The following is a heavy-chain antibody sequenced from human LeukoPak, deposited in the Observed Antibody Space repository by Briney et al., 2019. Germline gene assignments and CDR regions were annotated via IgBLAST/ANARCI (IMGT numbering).Heavy chain of an antibody. Sequence: GGSLRLSCAASGFTFSSYAMSWVRQAPGKGLEWVGRIKSKTDGGTTDYAAPVKGRFTISRDDSKNTLYLQMNSLKTEDTAVYYCTTYHSYVSDNWGQGTLVTVSS. CDR2: IKSKTDGGTT. D-gene: IGHD5-18*01. V-gene: IGHV3-15*01. CDR1: GFTFSSYA. J-gene: IGHJ4*02. CDR3: TTYHSYVSDN.